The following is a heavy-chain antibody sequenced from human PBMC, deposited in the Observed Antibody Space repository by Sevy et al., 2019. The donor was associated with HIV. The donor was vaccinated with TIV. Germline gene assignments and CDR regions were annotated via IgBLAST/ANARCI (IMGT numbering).Heavy chain of an antibody. V-gene: IGHV3-30*03. D-gene: IGHD6-13*01. CDR3: ARDAGYSVNWYPRFDP. J-gene: IGHJ5*02. CDR1: AFTFSTYA. Sequence: GGYLRLSCAASAFTFSTYAMHWVRQAPGKGLKWVAVISYDGSHKYYADSVKGRFTISRDDSKSSLYLQMNTLRAEDTAVYYCARDAGYSVNWYPRFDPWGQGTLVTVSS. CDR2: ISYDGSHK.